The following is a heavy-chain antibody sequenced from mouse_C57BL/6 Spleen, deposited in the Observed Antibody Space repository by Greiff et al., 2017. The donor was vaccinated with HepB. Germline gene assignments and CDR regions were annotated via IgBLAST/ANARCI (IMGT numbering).Heavy chain of an antibody. V-gene: IGHV1-55*01. CDR2: IYPGSGST. J-gene: IGHJ2*01. Sequence: QVQLQQSGAELVKPGASVKMSCKASGYTFTSYWITWVKQRPGQGLERIGDIYPGSGSTNYNEKFKSKATLTVDTSSSTAYMQLSSLTSEDSAVYYCARLWITTVVARGYWGQGTTLTVSS. D-gene: IGHD1-1*01. CDR1: GYTFTSYW. CDR3: ARLWITTVVARGY.